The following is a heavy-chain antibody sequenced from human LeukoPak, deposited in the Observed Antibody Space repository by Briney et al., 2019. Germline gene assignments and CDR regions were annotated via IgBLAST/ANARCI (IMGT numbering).Heavy chain of an antibody. CDR3: ARVDSRGYSYGYAFSYYYGMDV. CDR1: EFTFSSYS. J-gene: IGHJ6*02. D-gene: IGHD5-18*01. Sequence: GGSLRLSCAASEFTFSSYSMNWVRQAPGKGLEWVSYITNSGNSKSYADSVKGRFTISRDNTKNSLYLQMNGLRAEDTAVYYCARVDSRGYSYGYAFSYYYGMDVWGQGTTVTVSS. V-gene: IGHV3-48*01. CDR2: ITNSGNSK.